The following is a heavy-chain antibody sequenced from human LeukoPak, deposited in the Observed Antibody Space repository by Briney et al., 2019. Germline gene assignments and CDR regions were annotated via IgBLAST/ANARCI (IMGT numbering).Heavy chain of an antibody. D-gene: IGHD1-26*01. V-gene: IGHV3-7*01. CDR3: ASNSGWDHY. CDR2: IKQDGSEK. J-gene: IGHJ4*02. CDR1: GFTFSNYW. Sequence: PGGSLRLSCAASGFTFSNYWMSWVRQAPGKGLEWVANIKQDGSEKYYVDSVKGRFTISRDNAKNSLYPQMNSLRVEDTAVYYCASNSGWDHYWGQGTLVTVSS.